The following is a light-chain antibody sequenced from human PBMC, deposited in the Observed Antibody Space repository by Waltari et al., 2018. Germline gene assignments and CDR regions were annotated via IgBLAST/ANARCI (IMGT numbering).Light chain of an antibody. J-gene: IGKJ4*01. CDR1: QSISSY. CDR2: AAS. CDR3: QQSYSTPIT. V-gene: IGKV1-39*01. Sequence: DIQMTQSPSLLSASVGDRVTIPCRASQSISSYLNWYQQKPGKAPKLLIYAASSLQSGVPSRFSGSGSGTDFTLTISSLQPEDFATYYCQQSYSTPITFGGGTKVEIK.